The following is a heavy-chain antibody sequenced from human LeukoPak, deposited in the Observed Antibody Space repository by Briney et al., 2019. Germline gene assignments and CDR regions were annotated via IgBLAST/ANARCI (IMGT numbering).Heavy chain of an antibody. Sequence: GGSLRLSCAASGFTFSRYAMHWVRQAPGKGLEWVAIISYDGSNKYYADSVKGRFTISRDNSKNTLDLQMNSLRAEDTAVYYCARDRIAAAGGGLDYWGQGTLVTVPS. CDR3: ARDRIAAAGGGLDY. CDR2: ISYDGSNK. CDR1: GFTFSRYA. D-gene: IGHD6-13*01. V-gene: IGHV3-30-3*01. J-gene: IGHJ4*02.